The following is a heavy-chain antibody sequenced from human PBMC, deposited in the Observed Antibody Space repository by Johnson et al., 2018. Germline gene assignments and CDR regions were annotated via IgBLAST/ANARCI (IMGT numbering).Heavy chain of an antibody. CDR2: ISNSGSII. CDR1: GFTFSTYS. CDR3: PRDFFSSGSIWADAFDI. J-gene: IGHJ3*02. Sequence: EVQLLESGGGLAQPGGSLRLSCTASGFTFSTYSMNWVRQAPGKGLEWVSYISNSGSIIHYADSVKGRLTISRDKAKNSLYLQMDRLRAEDTAVYYCPRDFFSSGSIWADAFDIWGQGTMVAVSS. D-gene: IGHD3-22*01. V-gene: IGHV3-48*01.